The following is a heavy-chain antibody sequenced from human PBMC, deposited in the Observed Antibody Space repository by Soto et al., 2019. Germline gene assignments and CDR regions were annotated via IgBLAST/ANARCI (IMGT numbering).Heavy chain of an antibody. CDR1: GFSLSTSGVG. D-gene: IGHD3-10*01. Sequence: QITLKESGPTLVKPTQTLTLTCTFSGFSLSTSGVGVVWIRQPPRKALEWLALIYWDDDRRYSPSLKSRLTTTKDTPKHQVVLTVSNMDPVNTATYYCAHSPSRGPLGYWGQGTLVTV. J-gene: IGHJ4*02. CDR3: AHSPSRGPLGY. CDR2: IYWDDDR. V-gene: IGHV2-5*02.